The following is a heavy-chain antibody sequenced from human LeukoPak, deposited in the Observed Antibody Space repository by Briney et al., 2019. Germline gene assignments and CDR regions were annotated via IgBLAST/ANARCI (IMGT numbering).Heavy chain of an antibody. Sequence: ASVKVSCKASGYTFTSYGISWVRQAPGQGLEWMGWISAYNGNTNYAQKLQGRVTMTTHTSTSTAYMELRSLRSDDTAVYYCARDRDAAAYCGGDCYVAFDIWGQGTMVTVSS. CDR1: GYTFTSYG. V-gene: IGHV1-18*01. J-gene: IGHJ3*02. D-gene: IGHD2-21*01. CDR2: ISAYNGNT. CDR3: ARDRDAAAYCGGDCYVAFDI.